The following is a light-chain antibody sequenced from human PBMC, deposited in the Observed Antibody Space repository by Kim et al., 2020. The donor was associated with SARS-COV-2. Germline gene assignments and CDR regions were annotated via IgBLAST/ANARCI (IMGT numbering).Light chain of an antibody. CDR3: CSYAGSYTWV. CDR2: DVS. J-gene: IGLJ3*02. V-gene: IGLV2-11*01. CDR1: SSDVGGYNY. Sequence: GQSGTISCTGTSSDVGGYNYVSWYQQHPAKAPKLMLYDVSKRPSGVPDRFSGSKSGNTASLTISGLQAEDEADYYCCSYAGSYTWVFGGGTKLTVL.